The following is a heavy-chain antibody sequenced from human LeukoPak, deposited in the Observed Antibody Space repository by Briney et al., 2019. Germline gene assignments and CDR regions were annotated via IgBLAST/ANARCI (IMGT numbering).Heavy chain of an antibody. V-gene: IGHV1-8*01. CDR1: GYTFSSYD. CDR2: MNPNSGNT. D-gene: IGHD2-2*01. J-gene: IGHJ6*03. Sequence: GASVKVSCKASGYTFSSYDINWVRQATGQGVEWMGWMNPNSGNTGYAQKFQGRVTMTRNTSISTAYMELSSLRSEDTAVYYCARDCSSTSCYVYYMDVWGKGTTVTVSS. CDR3: ARDCSSTSCYVYYMDV.